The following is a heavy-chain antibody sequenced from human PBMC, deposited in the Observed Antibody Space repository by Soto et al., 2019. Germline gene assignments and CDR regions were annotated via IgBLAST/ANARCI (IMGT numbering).Heavy chain of an antibody. D-gene: IGHD2-21*02. V-gene: IGHV4-34*01. J-gene: IGHJ3*02. CDR2: MSHSGGT. CDR1: GGSVNSGNYY. CDR3: AGVARGTATSVVDAFDI. Sequence: QVQLQQWGAGLLKPSETLSLTCAVYGGSVNSGNYYWSWIRQPPGKGLEWIGEMSHSGGTHFNPSLKRRGTLSVDTSKNQFCRKMSSGTAADAALYYCAGVARGTATSVVDAFDIWGPGTLVTVSS.